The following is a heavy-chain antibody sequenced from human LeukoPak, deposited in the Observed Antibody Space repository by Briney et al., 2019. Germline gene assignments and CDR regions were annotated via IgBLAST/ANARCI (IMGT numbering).Heavy chain of an antibody. Sequence: GRSQRPSCAASGFTFDDYAMHWVRQAPGKGLEWVSGISWNSGSIGYADSVKGRFTISRDNAKNSLYLQMNSLRAEDMALYYCAKDEFVASDFTGAFDIWGQGTMVTVSS. J-gene: IGHJ3*02. CDR1: GFTFDDYA. D-gene: IGHD2-8*02. CDR3: AKDEFVASDFTGAFDI. CDR2: ISWNSGSI. V-gene: IGHV3-9*03.